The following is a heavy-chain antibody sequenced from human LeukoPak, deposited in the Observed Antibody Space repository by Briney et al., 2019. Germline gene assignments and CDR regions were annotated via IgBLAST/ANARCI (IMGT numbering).Heavy chain of an antibody. Sequence: ETLSLTCTVSGGSISNYYWSWIRQPAGKGLEWIGYIYHTGSTSYSPSLKSRVTISADTSQNQFSLKLSSVTAADTAVYYCASRKLGNDYWGQGTLVTVSS. V-gene: IGHV4-59*01. D-gene: IGHD7-27*01. J-gene: IGHJ4*02. CDR1: GGSISNYY. CDR3: ASRKLGNDY. CDR2: IYHTGST.